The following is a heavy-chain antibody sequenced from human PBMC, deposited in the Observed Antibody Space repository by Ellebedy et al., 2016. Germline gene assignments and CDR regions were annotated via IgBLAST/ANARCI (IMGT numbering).Heavy chain of an antibody. CDR2: IKPDGNEK. V-gene: IGHV3-7*03. CDR3: VKGASSGSWVTMEY. CDR1: GFTFSMFW. Sequence: GGSLRLSCATSGFTFSMFWMSWVRQAPGKGLEWVANIKPDGNEKYFLHSVMGRFTISRDNAKSSLFLQMNSLRVEDTALYYCVKGASSGSWVTMEYWGQGALVTVSS. J-gene: IGHJ4*02. D-gene: IGHD6-13*01.